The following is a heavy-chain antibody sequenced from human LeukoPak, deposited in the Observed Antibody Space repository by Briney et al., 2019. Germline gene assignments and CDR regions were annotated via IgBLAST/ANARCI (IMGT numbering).Heavy chain of an antibody. CDR2: MYAGGYT. CDR1: EFTFSNNY. V-gene: IGHV3-66*01. J-gene: IGHJ4*02. CDR3: AGDVLRIATYVH. Sequence: GGSLRLSCEASEFTFSNNYMSWVRQAPGKGLEWVSVMYAGGYTEYADAVKGRFTISRDNSKNTLFLQMNSLRAEDTAVYYCAGDVLRIATYVHWGQGTLVTVSS. D-gene: IGHD3-16*01.